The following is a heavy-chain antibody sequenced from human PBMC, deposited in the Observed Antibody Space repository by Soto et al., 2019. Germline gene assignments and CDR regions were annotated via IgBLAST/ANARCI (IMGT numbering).Heavy chain of an antibody. CDR2: IYYSGST. Sequence: PSETLSLTCTVSGGSISSYYWSWIRQPPGKGLEWIGYIYYSGSTNYNPSLKSRVTISVDTSKNQFSLKLSSVTAADTAVYYCARQTGQWLVRENWFDPWGQGTLVTVSS. V-gene: IGHV4-59*08. D-gene: IGHD6-19*01. CDR3: ARQTGQWLVRENWFDP. CDR1: GGSISSYY. J-gene: IGHJ5*02.